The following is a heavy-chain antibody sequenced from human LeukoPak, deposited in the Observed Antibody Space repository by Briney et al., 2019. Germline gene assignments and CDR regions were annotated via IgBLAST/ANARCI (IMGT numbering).Heavy chain of an antibody. CDR3: ARAGDDVSYYYYYMDV. CDR2: IYYSGST. D-gene: IGHD5-12*01. Sequence: TFSSYWMSWIRQPPGKGLEWIGSIYYSGSTYYNPSLKSRVTISVDTSKNQFSLKLSSVTAADTAVYYCARAGDDVSYYYYYMDVWGKGTTVTVSS. CDR1: TFSSYW. V-gene: IGHV4-39*07. J-gene: IGHJ6*03.